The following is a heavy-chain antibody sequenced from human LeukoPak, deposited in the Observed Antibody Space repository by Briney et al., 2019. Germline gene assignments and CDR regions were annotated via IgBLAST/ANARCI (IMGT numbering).Heavy chain of an antibody. D-gene: IGHD4-17*01. V-gene: IGHV3-30*19. J-gene: IGHJ4*02. CDR3: ARNSQTTVSMDY. CDR1: GFTFSSSD. Sequence: GGSLRLSCAASGFTFSSSDMHWVRQAPGKGLEWVAVISYDGSNKYYADSVKGRFTISRDNSKNTLYLQMNSLRAEDTAVYYCARNSQTTVSMDYWGQGTLVTVSS. CDR2: ISYDGSNK.